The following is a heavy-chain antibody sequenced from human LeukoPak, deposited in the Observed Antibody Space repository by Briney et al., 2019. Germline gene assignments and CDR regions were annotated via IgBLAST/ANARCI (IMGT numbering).Heavy chain of an antibody. CDR3: TTVVDYGSGTTGAFDI. V-gene: IGHV3-33*08. Sequence: PGRSLRLSCAASGFTFSSYGMHWVRQAPGKGLEWVAVIWYGGSNKYYADSVKGRFTISRDNSKNTLYLQMNSLRAEDTAVYYCTTVVDYGSGTTGAFDIWGRGTMVTISS. J-gene: IGHJ3*02. CDR2: IWYGGSNK. D-gene: IGHD3-10*01. CDR1: GFTFSSYG.